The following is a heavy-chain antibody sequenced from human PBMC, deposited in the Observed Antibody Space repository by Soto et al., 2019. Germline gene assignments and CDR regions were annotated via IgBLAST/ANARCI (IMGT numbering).Heavy chain of an antibody. V-gene: IGHV1-2*02. J-gene: IGHJ6*02. D-gene: IGHD6-13*01. CDR1: GYTFTGYY. CDR3: ARGRPFARAEAPNLRHYYYYYGMDV. CDR2: INPNSGGT. Sequence: VASVKVSCKASGYTFTGYYMHWVRQAPGQELEWMGWINPNSGGTNYAQKFQGRVTMTRDTSISTAYMELSRLRSDDTAVYYCARGRPFARAEAPNLRHYYYYYGMDVWGQGTTVTVSS.